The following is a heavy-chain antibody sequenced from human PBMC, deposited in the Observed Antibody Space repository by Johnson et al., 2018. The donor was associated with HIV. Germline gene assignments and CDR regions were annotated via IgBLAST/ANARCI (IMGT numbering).Heavy chain of an antibody. Sequence: VQLVESGGGLVQPGGSLRHSCAASAFTVSRNYMSWVRQAPGKGLEWVSVIYSGGSTYHADYVKGRFTISRDNSKNTLYLQMNSLRAEDTAVYYCVGRGGQWLVQSAFDIWGQGTMVTVSS. D-gene: IGHD6-19*01. CDR2: IYSGGST. J-gene: IGHJ3*02. CDR1: AFTVSRNY. CDR3: VGRGGQWLVQSAFDI. V-gene: IGHV3-66*01.